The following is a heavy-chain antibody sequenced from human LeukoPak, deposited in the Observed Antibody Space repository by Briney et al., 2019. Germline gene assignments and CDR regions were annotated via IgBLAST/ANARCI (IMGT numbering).Heavy chain of an antibody. Sequence: SETLSLTCAVYGGSSSGYYWSWIRQPPGKGLEWIGEINHSGSTNYNPSLKSRVTISVDTSKNQFSLKLSSVTAADTAVYYCARRSWYYYYYGMDVWGKGTTVTVSS. CDR3: ARRSWYYYYYGMDV. CDR1: GGSSSGYY. J-gene: IGHJ6*04. CDR2: INHSGST. D-gene: IGHD6-13*01. V-gene: IGHV4-34*01.